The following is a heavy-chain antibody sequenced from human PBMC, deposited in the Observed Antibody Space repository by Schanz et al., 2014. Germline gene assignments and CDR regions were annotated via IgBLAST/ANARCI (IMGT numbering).Heavy chain of an antibody. CDR1: GFTVSSNH. Sequence: EGQLAESGGGLVQPGGSLRLSCAVSGFTVSSNHMSWVRQAPGKGLEWVSGISGGGGTRNYADSVKGRFTISRDNSKNTLYLQMNSLRAEDTAVYYCAKQIHYDILTVTRNWGQGTLVTVSS. D-gene: IGHD3-9*01. CDR3: AKQIHYDILTVTRN. CDR2: ISGGGGTR. V-gene: IGHV3-23*04. J-gene: IGHJ4*02.